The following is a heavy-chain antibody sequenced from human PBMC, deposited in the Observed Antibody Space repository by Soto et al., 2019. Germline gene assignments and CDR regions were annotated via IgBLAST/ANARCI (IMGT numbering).Heavy chain of an antibody. D-gene: IGHD6-19*01. CDR1: GYTFTSYG. CDR2: ISAYNGNT. Sequence: WASVKVSCKASGYTFTSYGISWVRQAPGQGLEWMGWISAYNGNTNYAQKLQGRVTMTTDTSTSTAYMELRSLRSDDTAVYYCAREPRVAVAGKSGYYYGMDVWGQGTTVTVSS. V-gene: IGHV1-18*01. J-gene: IGHJ6*02. CDR3: AREPRVAVAGKSGYYYGMDV.